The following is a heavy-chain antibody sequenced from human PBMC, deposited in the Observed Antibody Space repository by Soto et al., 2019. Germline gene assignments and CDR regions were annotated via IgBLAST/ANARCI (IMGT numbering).Heavy chain of an antibody. CDR3: ARRFYDFWSGYYNWFDP. CDR1: GGSFSGYY. J-gene: IGHJ5*02. V-gene: IGHV4-34*01. Sequence: LSLTCAVYGGSFSGYYWSWIRQPPGKGLEWIGEINHSGSTNYNPSLKSRVTISVDTSKNQFSLKLSSVTAADTAVYYCARRFYDFWSGYYNWFDPWGQGTLVTVSS. D-gene: IGHD3-3*01. CDR2: INHSGST.